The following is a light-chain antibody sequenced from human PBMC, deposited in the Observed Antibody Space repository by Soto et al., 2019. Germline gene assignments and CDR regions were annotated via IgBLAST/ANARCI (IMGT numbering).Light chain of an antibody. J-gene: IGLJ2*01. CDR1: TGAVTSGHY. V-gene: IGLV7-46*01. Sequence: QAVVTQEPSLTVSPGGTVTLTCGSSTGAVTSGHYSYWFQQMPGQAPRTLIYHTDNKHSWTPARFSGSLLGGKAALTLSGAQSEDEAEYYCLLSYSDARIFGGGTKLTVL. CDR3: LLSYSDARI. CDR2: HTD.